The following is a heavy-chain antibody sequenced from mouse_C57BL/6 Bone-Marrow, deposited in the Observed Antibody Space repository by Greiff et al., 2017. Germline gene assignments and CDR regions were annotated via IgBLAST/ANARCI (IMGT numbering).Heavy chain of an antibody. CDR1: GFSLTSYG. CDR3: AKRDGSSYPYYAMDY. CDR2: IWGGGST. D-gene: IGHD1-1*01. J-gene: IGHJ4*01. Sequence: QVQLQESGPGLVAPSQSLSITCTVSGFSLTSYGVDWVRQPPGKGLEWLGVIWGGGSTNYNSALMSRLSISKDNSKSQVFLKMTSLQTDDTAMYYCAKRDGSSYPYYAMDYWGQGTSVTVSS. V-gene: IGHV2-9*01.